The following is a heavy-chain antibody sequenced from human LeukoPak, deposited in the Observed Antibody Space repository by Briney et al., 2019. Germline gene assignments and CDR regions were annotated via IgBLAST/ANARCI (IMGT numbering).Heavy chain of an antibody. Sequence: SVKVSCKASGGTFSSYATSWVRQAPGQGLEWMGRIIPILGIANYAQKFQGRVTITADKSTSTAYMELSSLRSEDTAVYYCARGSIAAAGPYYFDYWGQGTLVTVSS. V-gene: IGHV1-69*04. CDR2: IIPILGIA. D-gene: IGHD6-13*01. J-gene: IGHJ4*02. CDR3: ARGSIAAAGPYYFDY. CDR1: GGTFSSYA.